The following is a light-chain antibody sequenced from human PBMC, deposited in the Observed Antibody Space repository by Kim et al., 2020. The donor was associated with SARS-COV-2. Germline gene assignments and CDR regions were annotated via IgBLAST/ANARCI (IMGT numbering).Light chain of an antibody. CDR3: QVWDSSSDHPV. CDR1: NIGSKS. CDR2: YDS. J-gene: IGLJ1*01. Sequence: AAGKTARITCGGNNIGSKSVHWYQQKPGQAPVLVIYYDSDRPSGITERISGSNSGNTATLTISRVEAGDEADYYCQVWDSSSDHPVFGTGTKVTVL. V-gene: IGLV3-21*04.